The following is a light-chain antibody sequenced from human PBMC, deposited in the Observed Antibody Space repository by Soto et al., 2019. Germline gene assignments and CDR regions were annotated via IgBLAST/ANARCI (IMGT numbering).Light chain of an antibody. V-gene: IGKV3-15*01. CDR3: LQYNNWPPLT. CDR1: QNVKTK. CDR2: AAS. Sequence: IVMTQSPATLSLSPGEGATLSCRASQNVKTKLDWYQQKPGQPPRLLLYAASTRATGVPARFSGSGSGTELTLTITSLQSEDFAAYYCLQYNNWPPLTFGQGTRLEIK. J-gene: IGKJ5*01.